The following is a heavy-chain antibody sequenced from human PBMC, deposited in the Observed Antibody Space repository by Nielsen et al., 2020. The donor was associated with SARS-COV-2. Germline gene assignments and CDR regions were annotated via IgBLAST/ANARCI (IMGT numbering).Heavy chain of an antibody. V-gene: IGHV3-74*01. CDR1: GFTFSSYY. Sequence: GGSLRLSCAGSGFTFSSYYMNWVRQAPGKGLMWVSRINTDGSKRAYADSVKGRFTISRDMNSLYLEMNSLRVEDTAVYYCARDQSVGSSAFDFWGQGTLVTVSS. CDR3: ARDQSVGSSAFDF. CDR2: INTDGSKR. D-gene: IGHD6-19*01. J-gene: IGHJ4*01.